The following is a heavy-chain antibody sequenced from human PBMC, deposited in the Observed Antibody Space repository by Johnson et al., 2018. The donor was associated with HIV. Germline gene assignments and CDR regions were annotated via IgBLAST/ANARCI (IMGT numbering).Heavy chain of an antibody. Sequence: MQLVESGGGLVQPGGSLRLSCAASGFTFSSYAMSWVRQAPGKGLEWVANIKQDGSEKYYVDSVKGRFTISRDNAKNSLYLQMNSLRAEDTAVYYCARVGILRRRGAFDIWGQGTMVTVSS. CDR1: GFTFSSYA. D-gene: IGHD2-15*01. CDR2: IKQDGSEK. CDR3: ARVGILRRRGAFDI. J-gene: IGHJ3*02. V-gene: IGHV3-7*05.